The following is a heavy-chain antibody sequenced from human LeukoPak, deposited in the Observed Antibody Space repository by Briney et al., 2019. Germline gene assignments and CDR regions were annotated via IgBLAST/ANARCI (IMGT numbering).Heavy chain of an antibody. CDR1: GYTFTGYY. J-gene: IGHJ5*02. V-gene: IGHV1-2*02. CDR3: ARDASRGYCSSASCYNWFDP. CDR2: ITLNSGGT. Sequence: ASVKVSCKASGYTFTGYYMHWVRQAPGQGLEWMGWITLNSGGTNYAHKFQGRVTMTRDTSISTAYMELSRLRSDDTAVYYCARDASRGYCSSASCYNWFDPWGQGTLVTVSS. D-gene: IGHD2-2*01.